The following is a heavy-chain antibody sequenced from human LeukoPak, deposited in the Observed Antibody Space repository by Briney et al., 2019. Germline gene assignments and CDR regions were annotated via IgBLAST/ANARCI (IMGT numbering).Heavy chain of an antibody. CDR3: ARHGANYYYYYMDV. CDR2: ISSRSSNK. Sequence: GGSLRLSCAASGFTFSNYYMSWIRQAPGKGLVWVSYISSRSSNKEYADSVKGRFTISRDNSKNSLYLQMDSLRAEDTAVYYCARHGANYYYYYMDVWGKGTPVTVSS. D-gene: IGHD3-16*01. J-gene: IGHJ6*03. V-gene: IGHV3-11*01. CDR1: GFTFSNYY.